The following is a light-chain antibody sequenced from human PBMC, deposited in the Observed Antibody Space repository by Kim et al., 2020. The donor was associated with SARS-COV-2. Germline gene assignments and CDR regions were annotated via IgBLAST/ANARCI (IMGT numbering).Light chain of an antibody. J-gene: IGKJ1*01. CDR1: QSISSW. V-gene: IGKV1-5*01. Sequence: SASVGDRVTITCRASQSISSWLAGYQQKPGKAPNLLIYDASSLESGVPSRFSGSGSGTEFTLTISSLQPDDFATYYCQQYRSYWTFGQGTKVDIK. CDR3: QQYRSYWT. CDR2: DAS.